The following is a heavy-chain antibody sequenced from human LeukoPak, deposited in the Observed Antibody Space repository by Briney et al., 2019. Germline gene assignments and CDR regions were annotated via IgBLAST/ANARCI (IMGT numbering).Heavy chain of an antibody. J-gene: IGHJ5*02. CDR2: INPNSGGT. D-gene: IGHD3-16*01. V-gene: IGHV1-2*02. CDR1: GYTFTDYF. Sequence: ASVKVSCKASGYTFTDYFMHWVRQAPGQGLEWMGWINPNSGGTNYAQKFQGRVTMTRDTSISTAYMELSRLRSDDTAVYYCARDPAQVWWFDPWGQGTLVTVSS. CDR3: ARDPAQVWWFDP.